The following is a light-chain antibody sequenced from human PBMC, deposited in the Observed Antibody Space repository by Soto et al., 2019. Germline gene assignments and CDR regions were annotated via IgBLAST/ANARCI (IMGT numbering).Light chain of an antibody. Sequence: DIQMTQSPSTLSASVGDRVTITCRASQSISSWLAWYQRKPGKAPKLLIYKASNLESGVPSRFSGSGSGTEFTLTISSLQPDDFATYYCQQYNSYSQTFGQGTKLEIK. J-gene: IGKJ2*01. CDR1: QSISSW. CDR3: QQYNSYSQT. CDR2: KAS. V-gene: IGKV1-5*03.